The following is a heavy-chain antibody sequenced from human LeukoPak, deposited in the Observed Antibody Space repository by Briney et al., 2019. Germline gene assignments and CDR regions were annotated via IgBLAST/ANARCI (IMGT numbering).Heavy chain of an antibody. Sequence: GGSLRLSCAASGFTFSTYEMNWVRQAPGKGLEWISYISRSGSTIYYADSVKGRFTISRDNAQNSLYLQMNSLRAEDTALYYCATDRWELSNYFDFWGQGALVTVSS. CDR3: ATDRWELSNYFDF. CDR1: GFTFSTYE. D-gene: IGHD1-26*01. V-gene: IGHV3-48*03. J-gene: IGHJ4*02. CDR2: ISRSGSTI.